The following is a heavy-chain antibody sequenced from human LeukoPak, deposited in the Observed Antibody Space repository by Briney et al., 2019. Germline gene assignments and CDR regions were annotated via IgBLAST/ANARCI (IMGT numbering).Heavy chain of an antibody. CDR2: IYYSGST. Sequence: SATLSLTCTVSGGSISSSPYYWGWIRQPPGKGLEWIGSIYYSGSTYYNPSLKSRLTISVDTSKNQFSLKLNSVTAADTAVYYCARHVREYDSSGYSILRYFQHWGQGTLVTVSS. CDR3: ARHVREYDSSGYSILRYFQH. J-gene: IGHJ1*01. CDR1: GGSISSSPYY. V-gene: IGHV4-39*01. D-gene: IGHD3-22*01.